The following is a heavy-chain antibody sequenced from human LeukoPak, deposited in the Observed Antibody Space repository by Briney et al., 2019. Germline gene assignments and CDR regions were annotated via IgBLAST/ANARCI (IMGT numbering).Heavy chain of an antibody. CDR2: ISAYNGNT. V-gene: IGHV1-18*01. J-gene: IGHJ5*02. CDR1: GYTFTSYG. D-gene: IGHD3-10*01. Sequence: ASVTVSCKASGYTFTSYGISWVRQAPGQGLEWMGWISAYNGNTNYAQKLQGRVTMTTDTSTSTAYMELRSLRSDDTAVYYCARDRGTYYYGSGSYYDNWFDPWGQGTLVTVSS. CDR3: ARDRGTYYYGSGSYYDNWFDP.